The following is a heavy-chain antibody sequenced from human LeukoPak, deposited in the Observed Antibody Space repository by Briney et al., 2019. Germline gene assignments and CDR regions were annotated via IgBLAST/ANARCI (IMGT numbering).Heavy chain of an antibody. CDR2: IYYSGST. Sequence: PSDTLSLTCTVSGGSISSYYWSWIRQPPGKGLEWIGYIYYSGSTNYNPSLKSRVTVSVDTSKNQFSLKLSSVTAADTAVYYCARVRWGGWFDPWGQGTLVTVSS. D-gene: IGHD3-10*01. J-gene: IGHJ5*02. CDR3: ARVRWGGWFDP. CDR1: GGSISSYY. V-gene: IGHV4-59*07.